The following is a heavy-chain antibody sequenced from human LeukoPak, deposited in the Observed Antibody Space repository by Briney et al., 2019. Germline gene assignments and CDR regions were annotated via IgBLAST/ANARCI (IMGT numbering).Heavy chain of an antibody. CDR2: TYYRSKWYN. CDR3: AREADYGDGNWFDP. D-gene: IGHD4-17*01. V-gene: IGHV6-1*01. Sequence: SQTLSLTCAISGDSVSSNSAAWNWIRQSPSRGLEWLGRTYYRSKWYNDYEVSVKSRITINPGTSKNQFSLQLNSVTPEDTAVYYCAREADYGDGNWFDPWGQGTLVTVSS. CDR1: GDSVSSNSAA. J-gene: IGHJ5*02.